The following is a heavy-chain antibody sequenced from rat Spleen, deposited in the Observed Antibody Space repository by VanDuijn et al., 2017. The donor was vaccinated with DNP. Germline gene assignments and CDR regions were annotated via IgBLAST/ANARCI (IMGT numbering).Heavy chain of an antibody. CDR3: ARYYGYNYYAMDA. J-gene: IGHJ4*01. Sequence: QVQLKESGPGLVQPSQTLSLTCTVSGFSLTSNSVSWIRQPPGKGLEWMGVIWSNGGTEYNSALKSRLRISRDTSKSLVLLKMNSLQTEDTAMYFCARYYGYNYYAMDAWGQGTSVTVSS. V-gene: IGHV2-47*01. D-gene: IGHD1-6*01. CDR1: GFSLTSNS. CDR2: IWSNGGT.